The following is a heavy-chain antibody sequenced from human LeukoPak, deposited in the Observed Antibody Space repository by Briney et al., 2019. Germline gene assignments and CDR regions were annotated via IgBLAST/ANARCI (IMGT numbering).Heavy chain of an antibody. CDR2: IIPIFGTA. J-gene: IGHJ5*02. D-gene: IGHD6-6*01. V-gene: IGHV1-69*05. CDR3: ARDLSPYSSSSYNWFDP. Sequence: SVKVSCKASVDTFSSYAISWVRQAPGQGLECMGGIIPIFGTANYAQKFQGRVTITTDESASTAYMELSSLRSEDTAVYYCARDLSPYSSSSYNWFDPWGQGTLVTVSS. CDR1: VDTFSSYA.